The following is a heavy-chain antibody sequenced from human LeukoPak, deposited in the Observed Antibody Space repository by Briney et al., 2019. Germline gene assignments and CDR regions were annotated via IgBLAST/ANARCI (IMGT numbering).Heavy chain of an antibody. CDR2: IYYGGST. V-gene: IGHV4-39*07. J-gene: IGHJ4*02. CDR1: GGSISSSSYY. Sequence: PPETLSLTCTVSGGSISSSSYYWGWIRQPPGKGLEWIGSIYYGGSTYYNPSLKSRVTISVDTSKNQFSLKLSSVTAADTAVYYCARGKQLLDTRFFDYWGQGTLVTVSS. CDR3: ARGKQLLDTRFFDY. D-gene: IGHD2-2*01.